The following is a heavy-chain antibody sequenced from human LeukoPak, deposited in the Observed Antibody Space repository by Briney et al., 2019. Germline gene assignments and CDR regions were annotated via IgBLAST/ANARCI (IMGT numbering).Heavy chain of an antibody. CDR3: ARAGYGILTGFDY. CDR2: IYYSGST. Sequence: SETLSLTCTVSGGSISSYYWSWLRQPPGKGLEWIGYIYYSGSTNYNPSLKSRVTISVDTSKNQFSLKLSSVTAADTAVYYCARAGYGILTGFDYWGQGTLVTVSS. V-gene: IGHV4-59*01. J-gene: IGHJ4*02. CDR1: GGSISSYY. D-gene: IGHD3-9*01.